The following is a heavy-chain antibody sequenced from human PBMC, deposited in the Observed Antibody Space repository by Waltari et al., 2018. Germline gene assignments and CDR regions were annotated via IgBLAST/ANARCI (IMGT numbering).Heavy chain of an antibody. CDR1: GGGLTIYA. CDR3: ASDIGPHYGDYLFAWYFDL. Sequence: QVQLVQSGAEVKTPASAVKVSCKASGGGLTIYAISGVRHGAAPGREWMGRLLHIFATANSAQKFQGRVTISANKSTSTAYMELSSLRSEDTAVYYCASDIGPHYGDYLFAWYFDLWGRGTLVTVSS. J-gene: IGHJ2*01. D-gene: IGHD4-17*01. V-gene: IGHV1-69*08. CDR2: LLHIFATA.